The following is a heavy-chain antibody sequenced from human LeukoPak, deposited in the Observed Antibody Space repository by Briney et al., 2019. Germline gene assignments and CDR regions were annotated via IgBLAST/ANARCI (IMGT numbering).Heavy chain of an antibody. D-gene: IGHD5-18*01. CDR2: INPSSGST. J-gene: IGHJ4*02. CDR3: ARDHYSYGFDY. CDR1: GYTFTSYN. Sequence: ASVKVSCKASGYTFTSYNMHWVRQAPGQGLEWMGIINPSSGSTTYAQKLQGRVTVTRDTSTSTVYMELSSLRSEDTAVYYCARDHYSYGFDYWGQGTLVTVSS. V-gene: IGHV1-46*01.